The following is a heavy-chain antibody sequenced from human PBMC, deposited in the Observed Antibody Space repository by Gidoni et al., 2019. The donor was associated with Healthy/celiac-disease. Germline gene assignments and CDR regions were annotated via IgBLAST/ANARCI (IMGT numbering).Heavy chain of an antibody. Sequence: QVQLVQSGAEVKKPGSSVKVSCKASGGTFSSYAISWVRQAPGQGLEWMGGIIPIFGTANYAQKFQGRVTITADKSTSTAYMELSSLRSEDTAVYYCARDRLDTAMVTFTGVYYYYGMDVWGQGTTVTVSS. CDR2: IIPIFGTA. D-gene: IGHD5-18*01. CDR3: ARDRLDTAMVTFTGVYYYYGMDV. J-gene: IGHJ6*02. CDR1: GGTFSSYA. V-gene: IGHV1-69*06.